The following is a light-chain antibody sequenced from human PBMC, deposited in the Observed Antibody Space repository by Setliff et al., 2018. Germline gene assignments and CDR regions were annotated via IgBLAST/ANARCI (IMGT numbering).Light chain of an antibody. Sequence: PGQKVTISCSGSSSNIGNNYVSWYQQLPGTAPKLLIYDNNKRPSGIPDRFSGSKSGTSATLGITGLQTGDEADYYCGTWDSSLSVVLFGGGTKVTVL. J-gene: IGLJ2*01. CDR1: SSNIGNNY. CDR2: DNN. CDR3: GTWDSSLSVVL. V-gene: IGLV1-51*01.